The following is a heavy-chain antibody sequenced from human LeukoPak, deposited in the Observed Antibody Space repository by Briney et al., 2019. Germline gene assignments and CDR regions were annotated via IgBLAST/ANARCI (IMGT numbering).Heavy chain of an antibody. J-gene: IGHJ6*02. Sequence: ASVKVSCKASGYTFTSYYMHWVRQAPGQGLEWMGIINPSGGSTSYAQKFQGRVTMTRDTSPSTVYMELSSLRSEDTAVYYCARVGPPPYYYDSRNYYGMDVWGQGTTVTVSS. V-gene: IGHV1-46*01. CDR1: GYTFTSYY. CDR2: INPSGGST. D-gene: IGHD3-22*01. CDR3: ARVGPPPYYYDSRNYYGMDV.